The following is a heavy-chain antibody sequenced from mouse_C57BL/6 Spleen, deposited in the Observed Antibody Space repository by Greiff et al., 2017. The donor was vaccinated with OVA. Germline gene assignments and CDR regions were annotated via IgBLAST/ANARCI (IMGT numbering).Heavy chain of an antibody. CDR2: INPNNGGT. V-gene: IGHV1-26*01. CDR1: GYTFTDYY. D-gene: IGHD1-1*01. J-gene: IGHJ3*01. Sequence: EVQLQQSGPELVKPGASVKISCKASGYTFTDYYMNWVKQSHGKSLEWIGDINPNNGGTSYNQKFKGKATLTVDKSSSTAYMERRSLTSYDSAVYYCARGQRITTVVGREFAYWGQGTLVTVSA. CDR3: ARGQRITTVVGREFAY.